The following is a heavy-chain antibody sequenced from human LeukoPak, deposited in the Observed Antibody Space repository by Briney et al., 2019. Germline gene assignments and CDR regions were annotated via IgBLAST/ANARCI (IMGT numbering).Heavy chain of an antibody. CDR3: ARIEWERLGRAFDI. V-gene: IGHV3-23*01. J-gene: IGHJ3*02. CDR1: GFTFSSYA. Sequence: HPGGSLRLSCAASGFTFSSYAMSWVRQDPGKGLEWVSAISGSGGSTYYADSVKGRFTISRDNSKNTLYLQMNSLRAEDMAVYYCARIEWERLGRAFDIWGQGTMITVSS. D-gene: IGHD1-26*01. CDR2: ISGSGGST.